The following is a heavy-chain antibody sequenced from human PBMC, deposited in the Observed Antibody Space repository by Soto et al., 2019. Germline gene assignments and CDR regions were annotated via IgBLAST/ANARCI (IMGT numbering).Heavy chain of an antibody. CDR1: GFSLSTTGVG. CDR3: AAAVVESAFDF. J-gene: IGHJ3*01. Sequence: QITLKESGPTLVKPTQTLTLTCTFSGFSLSTTGVGVGWVRQPPGKALEWLTLIYWDDDKRYSPSLKNRLTIIKDTSKNQVVLTMTNVDPVDTATYYCAAAVVESAFDFWGQGTMVTVSS. CDR2: IYWDDDK. V-gene: IGHV2-5*02. D-gene: IGHD2-15*01.